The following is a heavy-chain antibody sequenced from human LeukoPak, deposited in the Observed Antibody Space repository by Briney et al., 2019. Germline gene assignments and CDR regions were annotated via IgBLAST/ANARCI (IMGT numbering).Heavy chain of an antibody. V-gene: IGHV3-30*04. CDR2: ISYDGSNK. D-gene: IGHD3-22*01. Sequence: GGSLRLSCAASGFTFSSYEMNWVRQAPGKGLEWVAVISYDGSNKYYADSVKGRFTISRDNSKNTLYLQMNSLRAEDTAVYYCARDSRYYDSSGPAWGQGTLVTVSS. CDR1: GFTFSSYE. CDR3: ARDSRYYDSSGPA. J-gene: IGHJ1*01.